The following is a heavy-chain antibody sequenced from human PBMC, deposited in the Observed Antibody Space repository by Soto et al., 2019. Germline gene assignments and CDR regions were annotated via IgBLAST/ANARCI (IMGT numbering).Heavy chain of an antibody. CDR2: INEDGSET. CDR1: TFSFSSFW. J-gene: IGHJ6*02. V-gene: IGHV3-7*04. CDR3: VRGHHGLEV. Sequence: EVQLVESGGGLVQPGGSLRLSCTSSTFSFSSFWMSWVRQAPGQGLEWVAYINEDGSETHSVDSMKGRFTISRDNAKNSLFLQMNSLRAEDTATYYRVRGHHGLEVWGQGTTVTVSS.